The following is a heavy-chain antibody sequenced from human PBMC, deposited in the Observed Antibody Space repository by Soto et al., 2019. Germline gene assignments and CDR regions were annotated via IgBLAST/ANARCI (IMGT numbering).Heavy chain of an antibody. V-gene: IGHV4-39*01. CDR2: IYYSGST. Sequence: SETLSLTCTVSGGSISSSSYYWGWIRQPPGKGLEWIGSIYYSGSTYYNPSLKSRVTISVDTSKNQFSLKLSSVTAADTAVYYCARLGSSSWYYMDVWGKGTTVTVSS. CDR3: ARLGSSSWYYMDV. CDR1: GGSISSSSYY. J-gene: IGHJ6*03. D-gene: IGHD6-13*01.